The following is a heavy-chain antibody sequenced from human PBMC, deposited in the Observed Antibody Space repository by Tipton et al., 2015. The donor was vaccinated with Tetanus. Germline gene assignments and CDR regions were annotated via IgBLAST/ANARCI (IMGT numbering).Heavy chain of an antibody. J-gene: IGHJ5*02. CDR2: FYSGGSI. Sequence: TLSLTCTVSGGSISSFYWSWIRQSPGKGLEWIGTFYSGGSIFYNPSFKSRATISVDTPKNQISLRLTSVASADTAVYYCARHSSWFDPWGQGTLVTVSS. D-gene: IGHD2/OR15-2a*01. V-gene: IGHV4-59*08. CDR1: GGSISSFY. CDR3: ARHSSWFDP.